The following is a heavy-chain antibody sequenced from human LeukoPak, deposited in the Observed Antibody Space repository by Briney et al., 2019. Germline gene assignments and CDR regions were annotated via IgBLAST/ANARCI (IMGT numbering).Heavy chain of an antibody. CDR3: ARDSGRIAANFDY. J-gene: IGHJ4*02. Sequence: ASVKVSCKASGYTFTRYNMHWVRQAPGQGLEWMGIINPRGGSTSYAQKLQGRVTMARDTSTSTVYMELSSLRSEDTAVYYCARDSGRIAANFDYWGQGTLVTVSS. CDR1: GYTFTRYN. CDR2: INPRGGST. V-gene: IGHV1-46*01. D-gene: IGHD6-13*01.